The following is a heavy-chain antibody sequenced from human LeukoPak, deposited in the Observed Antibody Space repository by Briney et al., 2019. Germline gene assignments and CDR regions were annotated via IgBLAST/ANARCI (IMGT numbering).Heavy chain of an antibody. D-gene: IGHD6-19*01. V-gene: IGHV3-66*01. CDR1: GFTVSSNY. J-gene: IGHJ3*02. CDR3: AREAAYISGLNAFDI. CDR2: IYSGGGT. Sequence: PGGSLRLSCAASGFTVSSNYMSWVRQAPGKGVEWVSVIYSGGGTYYADSVKGRFTISRENAKNSLYLQMTSLGAGDTAVYYCAREAAYISGLNAFDIWGQGTLVTVSS.